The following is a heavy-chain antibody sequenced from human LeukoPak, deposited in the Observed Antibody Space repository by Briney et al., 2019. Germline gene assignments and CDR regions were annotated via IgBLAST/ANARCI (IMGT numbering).Heavy chain of an antibody. V-gene: IGHV3-30*02. J-gene: IGHJ3*02. Sequence: PGGSLRLSCGASGFMFIGYGMHWVRQSPGGGLEWVAFIRFDGRYEYYTHSVNGRFTISRDNSRNTLYLQMRSLRSEDTAVYYCASDDALETWGQGTRVTVSS. CDR2: IRFDGRYE. CDR1: GFMFIGYG. CDR3: ASDDALET.